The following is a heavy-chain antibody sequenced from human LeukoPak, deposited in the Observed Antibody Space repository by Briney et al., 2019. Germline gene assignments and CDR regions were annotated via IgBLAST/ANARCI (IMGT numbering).Heavy chain of an antibody. CDR3: AGTAALFDY. Sequence: GGSLRLSCAASGFTFSSYGMHWVRQAPGKGLEWVAVISYDGSNKYYADSVKGRFNISRDNSKNTLYLQMNSLRAEDTAVYYCAGTAALFDYWGQGTLVTVSS. J-gene: IGHJ4*02. CDR1: GFTFSSYG. V-gene: IGHV3-30*03. D-gene: IGHD6-13*01. CDR2: ISYDGSNK.